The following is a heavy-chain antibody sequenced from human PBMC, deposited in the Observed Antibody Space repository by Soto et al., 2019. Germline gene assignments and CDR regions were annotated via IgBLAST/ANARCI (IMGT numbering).Heavy chain of an antibody. V-gene: IGHV1-69*13. D-gene: IGHD3-10*01. CDR3: ARDRANYYGSGTYGMDV. CDR2: IIPIFGTA. J-gene: IGHJ6*02. CDR1: GGTFSSYA. Sequence: GASVKVSCKASGGTFSSYAISWVRQAPGQGLEWMGGIIPIFGTANYAQKFQGRVTITADESTSTAYMELSSLRSEDTAVYYCARDRANYYGSGTYGMDVWGQGTTVTVSS.